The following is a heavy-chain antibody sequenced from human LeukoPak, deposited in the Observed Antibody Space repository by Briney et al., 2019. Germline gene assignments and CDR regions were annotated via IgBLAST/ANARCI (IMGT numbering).Heavy chain of an antibody. Sequence: QTGGSLRLSCAASGFTLTSYAMSWGRQAPGKGLEWVSTISGSGSGGSTYYADSVKGRFTISRDNSKDTLYLQMNSLRAEDTAVYYCAKLLAVTNSYDFNYWGQGTLVTVSS. J-gene: IGHJ4*02. CDR1: GFTLTSYA. D-gene: IGHD6-19*01. CDR3: AKLLAVTNSYDFNY. CDR2: ISGSGSGGST. V-gene: IGHV3-23*01.